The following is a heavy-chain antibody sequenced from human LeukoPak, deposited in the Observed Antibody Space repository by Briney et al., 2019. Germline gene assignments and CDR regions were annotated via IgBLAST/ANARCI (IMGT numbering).Heavy chain of an antibody. D-gene: IGHD3-22*01. J-gene: IGHJ3*02. Sequence: LRLSCAASGFTFSSYVMSWVRQAPGKGLEWIGYIYYSGSTYYNPSLKSRVTISVDTSKNQFSLKLSSVTAADTAAYYCARADSSGYYPDAFDIWGQGTTVTVSS. CDR3: ARADSSGYYPDAFDI. CDR1: GFTFSSYV. V-gene: IGHV4-31*02. CDR2: IYYSGST.